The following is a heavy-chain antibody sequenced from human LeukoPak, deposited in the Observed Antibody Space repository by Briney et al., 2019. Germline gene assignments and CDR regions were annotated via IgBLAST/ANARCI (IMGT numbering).Heavy chain of an antibody. CDR3: ARTGSSWGYFDY. J-gene: IGHJ4*02. CDR2: INHSGST. D-gene: IGHD6-13*01. Sequence: PSETLSLTCAVYGGSFSGYYWSWIRQPPGKGLEWIGEINHSGSTNYNPSLKSRVTISVDTSKNQFSLKLTSVTAADTAVYYCARTGSSWGYFDYWGQGTLVTVSS. CDR1: GGSFSGYY. V-gene: IGHV4-34*01.